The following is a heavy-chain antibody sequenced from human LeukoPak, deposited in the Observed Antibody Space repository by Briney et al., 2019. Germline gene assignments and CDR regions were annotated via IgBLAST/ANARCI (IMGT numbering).Heavy chain of an antibody. Sequence: ASVKVSCKASGYTFTGYYMHWVRQAPGQGLEWMGWIYPNSGDTNYAQKFQGRVTLTRDTSISTAYMDLSSLRSDDTAIYYCARDHYYGSGTYPDYWGQGTLVAVSS. J-gene: IGHJ4*02. V-gene: IGHV1-2*02. CDR3: ARDHYYGSGTYPDY. CDR1: GYTFTGYY. CDR2: IYPNSGDT. D-gene: IGHD3-10*01.